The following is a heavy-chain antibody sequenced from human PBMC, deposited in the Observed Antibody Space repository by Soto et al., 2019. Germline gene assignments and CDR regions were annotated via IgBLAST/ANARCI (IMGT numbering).Heavy chain of an antibody. CDR3: ARLLVEDGWKNDAFDI. CDR2: IDPSDSYT. D-gene: IGHD6-19*01. J-gene: IGHJ3*02. CDR1: GYSFTSYW. Sequence: EVQLVQSGAEVKKPGESLRISCEGSGYSFTSYWISWVRQMPGKGLEWMGRIDPSDSYTNYSPSFQGHVTISSDKSISTAYLQWSSLKASDTAMYYCARLLVEDGWKNDAFDIWGQGTMVSVSS. V-gene: IGHV5-10-1*03.